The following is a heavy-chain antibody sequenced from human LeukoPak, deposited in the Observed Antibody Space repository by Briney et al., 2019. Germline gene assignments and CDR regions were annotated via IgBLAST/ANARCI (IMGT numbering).Heavy chain of an antibody. V-gene: IGHV1-8*01. CDR3: ARDQYIGVVVAALRQREMGGFDP. J-gene: IGHJ5*02. CDR1: GYTFTNYD. CDR2: MNPKSGNT. D-gene: IGHD2-15*01. Sequence: ASVKVSCKASGYTFTNYDINWVRQATGQGPEWMGWMNPKSGNTGYAQKFQGRVTMTRNTSISTAYMELSGLRSDDTAVYYCARDQYIGVVVAALRQREMGGFDPWGQGTLVTVSS.